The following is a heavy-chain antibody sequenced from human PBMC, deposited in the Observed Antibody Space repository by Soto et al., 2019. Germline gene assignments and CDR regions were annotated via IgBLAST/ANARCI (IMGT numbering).Heavy chain of an antibody. Sequence: SETLSLTCTVSGGSISSGDYYWSWIRQPPGKGLEWIGYIYYSGSTYYNPSLKSRVTISVDTSKNQFSLKLSSVTAADTAVYYCARIWYDFWSRWFDPWGQGTLVTVSS. CDR1: GGSISSGDYY. CDR3: ARIWYDFWSRWFDP. J-gene: IGHJ5*02. D-gene: IGHD3-3*01. V-gene: IGHV4-30-4*01. CDR2: IYYSGST.